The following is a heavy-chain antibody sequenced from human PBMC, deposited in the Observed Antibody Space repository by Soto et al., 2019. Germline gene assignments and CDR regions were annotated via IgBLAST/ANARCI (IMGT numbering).Heavy chain of an antibody. J-gene: IGHJ4*02. CDR1: GYTFTSYA. D-gene: IGHD3-22*01. Sequence: ASVKVSCKASGYTFTSYAMHWVRQAPGQRLEWMGWINAGNGNTKYSQKFQGRVTITRDTSAGTGYMELSSLRSEDTAVYYCARERYYYDSSGIRKYYFDYWGQGTLVTVSS. V-gene: IGHV1-3*01. CDR3: ARERYYYDSSGIRKYYFDY. CDR2: INAGNGNT.